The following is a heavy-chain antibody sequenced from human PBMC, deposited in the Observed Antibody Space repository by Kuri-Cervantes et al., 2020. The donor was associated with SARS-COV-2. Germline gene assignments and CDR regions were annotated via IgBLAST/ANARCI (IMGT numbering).Heavy chain of an antibody. CDR2: IYYSGST. V-gene: IGHV4-39*01. D-gene: IGHD6-13*01. J-gene: IGHJ6*03. Sequence: GSLRLCCTVSGGSISSSSYYWGWIRQPPGKGLEWIGSIYYSGSTYYNPSLKSRVTISVDTSKNQFSLKLSSVTAADTAVYYCASILGRPMNSSSWNIYYYYMDVWGKGTTVTVSS. CDR3: ASILGRPMNSSSWNIYYYYMDV. CDR1: GGSISSSSYY.